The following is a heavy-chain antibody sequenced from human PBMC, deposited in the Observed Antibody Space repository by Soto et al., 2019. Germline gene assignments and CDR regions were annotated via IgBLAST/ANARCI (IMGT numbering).Heavy chain of an antibody. V-gene: IGHV1-58*01. J-gene: IGHJ6*02. CDR1: GFTFTSPA. Sequence: SVKVSCKASGFTFTSPAVQWVRQARGQRLEWIGWIVVGSGNTNYAQKFQERVTITRDMSTSTAYMELSSLRSEDTAVYYCAADDSSGYYHNYYYYYGMDVWGQGTTVTVSS. D-gene: IGHD3-22*01. CDR3: AADDSSGYYHNYYYYYGMDV. CDR2: IVVGSGNT.